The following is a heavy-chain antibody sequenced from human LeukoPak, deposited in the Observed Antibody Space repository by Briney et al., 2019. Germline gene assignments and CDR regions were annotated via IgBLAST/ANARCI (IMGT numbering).Heavy chain of an antibody. V-gene: IGHV4-34*01. CDR3: ARARSTAMVRRKNYFDY. CDR1: GGYCSGVY. J-gene: IGHJ4*02. Sequence: SETLSPTRGDYGGYCSGVYWSWIRHPTGKGLEWIGEINHSGSTNYNPSLKSRVTISVDTSKNQFSLKLSSVTAADTAVYYCARARSTAMVRRKNYFDYWGQGTLVTVSS. CDR2: INHSGST. D-gene: IGHD5-18*01.